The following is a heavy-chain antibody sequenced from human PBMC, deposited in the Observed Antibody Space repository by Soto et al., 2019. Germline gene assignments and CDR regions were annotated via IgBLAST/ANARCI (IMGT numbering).Heavy chain of an antibody. CDR3: ARDRWSSSWIDY. CDR1: GFTFDDYG. Sequence: PGGSLRLSCAASGFTFDDYGMSWVRQAPGKGLEWVSGINWNGGSTGYADSVKGRFTISRDNSKNTLYLQMNSLRAEDSAVYYCARDRWSSSWIDYWGQGTLVTVSS. CDR2: INWNGGST. D-gene: IGHD6-13*01. V-gene: IGHV3-20*04. J-gene: IGHJ4*02.